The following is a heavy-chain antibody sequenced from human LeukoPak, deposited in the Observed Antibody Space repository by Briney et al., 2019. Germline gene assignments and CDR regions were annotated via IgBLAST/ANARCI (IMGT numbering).Heavy chain of an antibody. V-gene: IGHV3-23*01. CDR1: GFNFGSYS. CDR2: ISADSATT. Sequence: GGSLRLSCAASGFNFGSYSMTCVRQAPGKGLEWVSVISADSATTFYADSVKGRFTISRDNAKNTVFLQMCSLRAEDTALYYCARKSASGNYPLDYWGQGTLVTVS. J-gene: IGHJ4*02. D-gene: IGHD3-10*01. CDR3: ARKSASGNYPLDY.